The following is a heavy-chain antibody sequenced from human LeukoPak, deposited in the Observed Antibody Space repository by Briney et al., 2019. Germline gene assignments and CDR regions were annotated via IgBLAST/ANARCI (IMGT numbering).Heavy chain of an antibody. J-gene: IGHJ4*02. V-gene: IGHV3-30*02. CDR1: GFTFSSYG. D-gene: IGHD5-18*01. CDR3: AKDMDTAMYYFDY. Sequence: GGSLRLSCAASGFTFSSYGMHWVRQAPGKGLEWVAFIRYDGSNKYYADSVKGRFTISRGNSKNTLYLQMDSLRAEDTAVYYCAKDMDTAMYYFDYWGQGTLVTVSS. CDR2: IRYDGSNK.